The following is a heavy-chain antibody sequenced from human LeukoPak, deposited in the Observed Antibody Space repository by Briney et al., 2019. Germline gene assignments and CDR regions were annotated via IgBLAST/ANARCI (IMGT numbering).Heavy chain of an antibody. CDR1: GGSVSGYY. V-gene: IGHV4-59*08. D-gene: IGHD2-21*02. J-gene: IGHJ4*02. CDR2: IYNIGTT. Sequence: PSETLSLTCTVSGGSVSGYYWSWIRQPPGQGLEWIGYIYNIGTTLYSPSLKSRVTMSEDMSENQISLKLSSVTAADTAVYYCARHDVVPVIRRGFDFWGRGTLVTVSS. CDR3: ARHDVVPVIRRGFDF.